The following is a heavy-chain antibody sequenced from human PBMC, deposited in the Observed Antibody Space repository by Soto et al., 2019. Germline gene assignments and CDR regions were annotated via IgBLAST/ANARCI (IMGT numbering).Heavy chain of an antibody. CDR3: AREGGDSLGWFDP. D-gene: IGHD2-21*02. V-gene: IGHV3-33*01. J-gene: IGHJ5*02. Sequence: QVQLVESGGGVVQPGRSLRLSCAASGFTFSSYGMHWVRQAPGKGLEWVAVIWYDGSNKYYADSVKGRFTISRDNSKNTLYLQMNSLRAEDTAVYYCAREGGDSLGWFDPWGQGTLVTVSS. CDR2: IWYDGSNK. CDR1: GFTFSSYG.